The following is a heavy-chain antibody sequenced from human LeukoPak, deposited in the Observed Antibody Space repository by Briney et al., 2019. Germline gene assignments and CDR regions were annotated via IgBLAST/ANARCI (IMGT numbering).Heavy chain of an antibody. D-gene: IGHD4-23*01. Sequence: ASVKVSFKAYGYTFTSYDINFVRQATGQGLEWMGWMNPNSGNTGYAQKFQGRVTMTRNTSISTAYMELSSLRSEDRAVYYCARDFFGGSGYWGQGTLVTVSS. V-gene: IGHV1-8*01. CDR2: MNPNSGNT. CDR3: ARDFFGGSGY. J-gene: IGHJ4*02. CDR1: GYTFTSYD.